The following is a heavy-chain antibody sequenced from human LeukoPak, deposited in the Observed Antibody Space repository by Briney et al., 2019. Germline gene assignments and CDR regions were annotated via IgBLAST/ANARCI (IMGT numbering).Heavy chain of an antibody. Sequence: ASVKVSCKASGYTFTSYYIYWVRQAPGQGLEWMGIINPSGGSTSNAQKFQGRVTMTRDTSTSTVYMELSSLRFEDTAVYYCARSTGSDNNLGMDVWGQGTTVAVPS. CDR2: INPSGGST. D-gene: IGHD3-10*01. CDR1: GYTFTSYY. V-gene: IGHV1-46*01. CDR3: ARSTGSDNNLGMDV. J-gene: IGHJ6*02.